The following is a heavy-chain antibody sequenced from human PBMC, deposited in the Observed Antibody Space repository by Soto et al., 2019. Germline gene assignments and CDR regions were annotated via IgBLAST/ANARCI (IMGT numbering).Heavy chain of an antibody. J-gene: IGHJ4*02. CDR2: INHSGST. CDR1: GGSFSGYY. CDR3: ARKMVRGVIPVYNY. D-gene: IGHD3-10*01. V-gene: IGHV4-34*01. Sequence: SETLSLTCAVYGGSFSGYYWSWIRQPPGKGLEWIGEINHSGSTNYNPSLKSRVTISVDTSKNQFSLKLSSVTAADTAVYYCARKMVRGVIPVYNYWGQGTLVTSPQ.